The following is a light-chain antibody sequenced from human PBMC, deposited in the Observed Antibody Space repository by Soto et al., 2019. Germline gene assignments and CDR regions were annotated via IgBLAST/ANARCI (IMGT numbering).Light chain of an antibody. CDR2: KAS. CDR1: TGIRTD. CDR3: QHYNSYSEA. V-gene: IGKV1-5*03. J-gene: IGKJ1*01. Sequence: IQLTQSPSSLSASVGDRVTITCRASTGIRTDLSWYQQKPGKAPKLLIYKASTLKSGVPSRFSGSGSGTEFTLNICSLQTDDFATYYCQHYNSYSEAFGQGTKV.